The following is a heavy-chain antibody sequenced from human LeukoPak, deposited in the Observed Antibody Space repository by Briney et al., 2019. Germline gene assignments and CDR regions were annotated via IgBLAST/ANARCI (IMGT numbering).Heavy chain of an antibody. CDR2: ISGSGGGT. Sequence: GGSLRLSCAASGFTFSNYAMSWLRQAPGKGLEWVSVISGSGGGTYYADSVKGRFTVSRDNSKNTLFLQMNSLRAEDTAVYYCAKDQRGYDKPIDYWGQGTLVTVSS. CDR1: GFTFSNYA. CDR3: AKDQRGYDKPIDY. J-gene: IGHJ4*02. D-gene: IGHD5-12*01. V-gene: IGHV3-23*01.